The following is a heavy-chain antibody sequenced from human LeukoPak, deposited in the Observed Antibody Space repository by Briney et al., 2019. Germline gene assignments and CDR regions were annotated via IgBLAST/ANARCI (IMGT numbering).Heavy chain of an antibody. V-gene: IGHV1-69*13. CDR3: ARGGIVVVPAAMGELDY. Sequence: SVKVSCKASGGTFSSYAISWVRQAPGQGLEWMGGIIPIFGTANYAQKFQGRVTITADESTSTAYMELSSLRSEDTAVYYCARGGIVVVPAAMGELDYWGQGTLVTVSS. J-gene: IGHJ4*02. D-gene: IGHD2-2*01. CDR1: GGTFSSYA. CDR2: IIPIFGTA.